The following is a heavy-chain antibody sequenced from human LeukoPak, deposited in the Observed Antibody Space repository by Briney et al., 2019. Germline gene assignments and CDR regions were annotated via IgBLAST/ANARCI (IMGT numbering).Heavy chain of an antibody. D-gene: IGHD2-2*01. CDR3: ARVGVGMYHFDH. CDR2: IKHDGSST. CDR1: GFTFSNYW. V-gene: IGHV3-74*01. Sequence: PGGSLRLSCAASGFTFSNYWMHWVRQAPGKGLVWVSHIKHDGSSTSYADSVKGRFTISRDNAKNTLYLQMSSLRAEDTAVYYCARVGVGMYHFDHWGQGTLVTVSS. J-gene: IGHJ4*02.